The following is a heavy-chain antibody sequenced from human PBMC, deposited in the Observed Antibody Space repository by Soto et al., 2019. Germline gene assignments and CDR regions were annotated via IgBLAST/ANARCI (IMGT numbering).Heavy chain of an antibody. J-gene: IGHJ6*02. V-gene: IGHV3-23*01. D-gene: IGHD1-1*01. CDR3: EKTGTWGTTRHLETNYYGMDV. Sequence: PGGSLRLSCAASGFTFSSYAMSWVRQAPGKGLEWVSAISGSGGSTYYADSVKGRFTISRDNSKNTLYLQMNSLRAEDTAVYYCEKTGTWGTTRHLETNYYGMDVWGQGTTVTVSS. CDR2: ISGSGGST. CDR1: GFTFSSYA.